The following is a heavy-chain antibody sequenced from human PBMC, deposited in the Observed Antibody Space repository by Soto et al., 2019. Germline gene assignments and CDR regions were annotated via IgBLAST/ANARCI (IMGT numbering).Heavy chain of an antibody. V-gene: IGHV3-23*01. CDR1: GHTFHTYA. J-gene: IGHJ4*02. CDR2: ISRSGGST. Sequence: EGHLLESGGGWDQPGGSQRPSWLAPGHTFHTYAIGGVRQAPGMGLDWVSGISRSGGSTYYEDSVRGRFTISRDDSKNPLYLQMNSLRDEDTAVYYCAKVSRGMGVVPAALNWGQGTLVPVSS. CDR3: AKVSRGMGVVPAALN. D-gene: IGHD2-2*01.